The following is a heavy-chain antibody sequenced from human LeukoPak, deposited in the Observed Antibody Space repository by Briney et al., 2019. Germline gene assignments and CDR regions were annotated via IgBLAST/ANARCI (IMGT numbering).Heavy chain of an antibody. J-gene: IGHJ4*02. V-gene: IGHV3-15*01. CDR3: TTGGVVVVVAATLADY. Sequence: PGGSQRLSCAASGFTFSNAWMSWVRQAPGKGLEWVGRIKSKTDGGTTDYAAPVKGRFTISRDDSKNTLYLQMNSLKTEDTAVYYCTTGGVVVVVAATLADYWGQGTLVTVSS. CDR2: IKSKTDGGTT. CDR1: GFTFSNAW. D-gene: IGHD2-15*01.